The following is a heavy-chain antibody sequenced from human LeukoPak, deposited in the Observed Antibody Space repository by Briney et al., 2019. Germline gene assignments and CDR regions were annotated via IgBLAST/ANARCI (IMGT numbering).Heavy chain of an antibody. CDR1: GGSISSGGYY. V-gene: IGHV4-31*03. D-gene: IGHD3-10*01. J-gene: IGHJ4*02. CDR3: AREAYGYGSGSYYRFDY. Sequence: PSETLSLTCTVSGGSISSGGYYWSWIRQHPGKGLEWIGYIYYSGSTYYNPSLKSRVTISVDTSKNQFSLKLSSVTAADTAVYYCAREAYGYGSGSYYRFDYWGQGTLVTVSS. CDR2: IYYSGST.